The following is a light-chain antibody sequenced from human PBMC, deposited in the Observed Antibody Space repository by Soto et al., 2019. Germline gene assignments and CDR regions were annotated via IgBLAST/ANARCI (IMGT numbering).Light chain of an antibody. J-gene: IGKJ5*01. CDR2: DAS. V-gene: IGKV3-11*01. CDR3: QQRSNWPPIT. Sequence: EIVLTQSPATLSLSPGERATLSCRASQSVSTYLAWYQQKPGQAPRLLIYDASNRATGIPARFSGSGSGTDFTLTISSLEPEDFAFYYCQQRSNWPPITFGQGTRLEMK. CDR1: QSVSTY.